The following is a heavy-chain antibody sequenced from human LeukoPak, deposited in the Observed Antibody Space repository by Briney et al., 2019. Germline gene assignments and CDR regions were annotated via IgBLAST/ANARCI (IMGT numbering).Heavy chain of an antibody. CDR1: GFTFSSYG. V-gene: IGHV3-30*02. D-gene: IGHD3-3*01. Sequence: GGSLRLSCAASGFTFSSYGMHWVRQAPGKGLEWVAFIRYDGSNKYYADSVKGRLTISRDNSKNTLYLQMNSLRAEDTAVYYCAKDRAVLRFLEWPTTHYYYYYMDVWGKGTTVTVSS. CDR3: AKDRAVLRFLEWPTTHYYYYYMDV. CDR2: IRYDGSNK. J-gene: IGHJ6*03.